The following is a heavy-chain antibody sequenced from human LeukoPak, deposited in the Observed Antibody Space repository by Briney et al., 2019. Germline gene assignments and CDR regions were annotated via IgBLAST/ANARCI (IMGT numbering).Heavy chain of an antibody. J-gene: IGHJ3*02. V-gene: IGHV4-61*02. D-gene: IGHD3-9*01. CDR3: ARVLRYFDWAQDAFDI. CDR1: GGSISSGSYY. CDR2: IYTSGST. Sequence: SETLSLTCTVSGGSISSGSYYWSWIRQPAGKGLEWIGRIYTSGSTNYNPSLKSRVTISVDTSKNQFSLKLSSVTAADTAVYYCARVLRYFDWAQDAFDIWGQGTMVTVSS.